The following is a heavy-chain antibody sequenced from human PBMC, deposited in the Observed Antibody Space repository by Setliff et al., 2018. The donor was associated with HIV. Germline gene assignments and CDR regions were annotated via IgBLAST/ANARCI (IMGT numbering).Heavy chain of an antibody. V-gene: IGHV7-4-1*02. CDR2: INTNTGSP. J-gene: IGHJ4*02. Sequence: ASVKVSCKASGGTFSNFAFNWVRQAPGQGLEWVGWINTNTGSPTYAQGLTGQFVFSLDTSISTAYLQISSLKAEDTAVYYCARDQRLFYFDSWGQGTLVTVSS. CDR3: ARDQRLFYFDS. CDR1: GGTFSNFA.